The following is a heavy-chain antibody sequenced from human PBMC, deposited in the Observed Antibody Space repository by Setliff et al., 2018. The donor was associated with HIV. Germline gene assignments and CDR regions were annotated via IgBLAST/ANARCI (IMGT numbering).Heavy chain of an antibody. CDR1: GGLVTSLY. Sequence: SETLSLTCTVSGGLVTSLYWSWIRQPPGGGLEWIGYIYFTGSYYYNPSLKSRVTMSLDTSKKQFSLKLTSVTAADTAMYYCAIQSAATPDWIAPWGQGTLVTVSS. J-gene: IGHJ5*02. CDR3: AIQSAATPDWIAP. CDR2: IYFTGSY. D-gene: IGHD2-15*01. V-gene: IGHV4-59*08.